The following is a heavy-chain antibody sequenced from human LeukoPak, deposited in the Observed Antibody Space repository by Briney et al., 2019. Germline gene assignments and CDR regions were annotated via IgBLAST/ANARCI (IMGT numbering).Heavy chain of an antibody. CDR1: GGTFSSYA. J-gene: IGHJ6*02. CDR2: IIPILGIA. Sequence: SVKVSCKASGGTFSSYAISWVRQAPGQGLEWMGRIIPILGIANYAQKFQGRVTITADKSTSTAYMELSSLRSEDTAVYYCASQYSSGWYNYYGMDVWGQGTTVTVSS. CDR3: ASQYSSGWYNYYGMDV. V-gene: IGHV1-69*04. D-gene: IGHD6-19*01.